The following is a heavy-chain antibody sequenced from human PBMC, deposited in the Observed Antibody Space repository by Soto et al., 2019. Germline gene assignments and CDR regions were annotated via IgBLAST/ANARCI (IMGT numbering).Heavy chain of an antibody. CDR1: DDSGITHDC. CDR2: ISHNDLK. J-gene: IGHJ4*02. Sequence: SETMSVTYAVSDDSGITHDCWPCVRQPPGKRPEWIGEISHNDLKNYHPFLKTRLSFSISRDRSSLQFSLSSRSVTATDTAVYFCAKRTSSGAIAYWGQRILVSVSS. CDR3: AKRTSSGAIAY. D-gene: IGHD6-25*01. V-gene: IGHV4-4*02.